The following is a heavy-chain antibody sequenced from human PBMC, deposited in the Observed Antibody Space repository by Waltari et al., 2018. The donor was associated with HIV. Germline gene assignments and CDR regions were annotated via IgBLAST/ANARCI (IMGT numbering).Heavy chain of an antibody. D-gene: IGHD6-19*01. CDR1: GFTFSDYV. CDR2: VRHTGADR. V-gene: IGHV3-11*01. CDR3: ARESSVWDF. J-gene: IGHJ4*02. Sequence: QVQVVESGGGLVKPGGSLRLSCRSSGFTFSDYVMSWSRQTRRKGRELLAYVRHTGADRLYADTLRGRFAVSRDNTRNSLYLDLNKLTTEGSGIYYCARESSVWDFWGQGILVTVSS.